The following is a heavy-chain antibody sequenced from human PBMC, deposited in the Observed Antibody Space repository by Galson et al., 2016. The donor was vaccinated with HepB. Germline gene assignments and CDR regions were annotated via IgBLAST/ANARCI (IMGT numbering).Heavy chain of an antibody. CDR1: GYGFTSYY. Sequence: SVKVSCKASGYGFTSYYMHWVRQAPGQGLEWMGIINPGGDTTSYTQKFQGRVTMTRDTSTSTVYMELSSLRSEDTAVYYCARALRICSSTSCPEPYYYQYGLDVWGQGTTVTVSS. D-gene: IGHD2-2*01. CDR2: INPGGDTT. CDR3: ARALRICSSTSCPEPYYYQYGLDV. V-gene: IGHV1-46*03. J-gene: IGHJ6*02.